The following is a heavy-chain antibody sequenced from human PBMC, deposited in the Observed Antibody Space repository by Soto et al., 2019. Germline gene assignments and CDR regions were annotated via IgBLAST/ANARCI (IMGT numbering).Heavy chain of an antibody. CDR3: ARDRQYSSSWLDY. Sequence: GGSLRRSCVASGFTFSSYAMHWVREAPGKGLEWVAVISYDGSNKYYADSVKGRFTISRDNSKNTLYLQMNSLRAEDTAVYYCARDRQYSSSWLDYWGQGTLVTVSS. D-gene: IGHD6-13*01. CDR1: GFTFSSYA. J-gene: IGHJ4*02. CDR2: ISYDGSNK. V-gene: IGHV3-30-3*01.